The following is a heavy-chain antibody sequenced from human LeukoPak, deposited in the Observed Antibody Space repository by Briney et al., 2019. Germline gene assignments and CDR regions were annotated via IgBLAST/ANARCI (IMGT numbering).Heavy chain of an antibody. CDR3: ARKYYYDCSGYSYYYDY. D-gene: IGHD3-22*01. Sequence: SETLSLTCTVSGGSINSSSYYWGWIRQPPGKGLEWIGSIYYSGSTYYNPSLKSRVTISVDTSKNQFSLKLSSVTAADTAVYYCARKYYYDCSGYSYYYDYWGQGTLVTVSS. CDR1: GGSINSSSYY. CDR2: IYYSGST. V-gene: IGHV4-39*01. J-gene: IGHJ4*02.